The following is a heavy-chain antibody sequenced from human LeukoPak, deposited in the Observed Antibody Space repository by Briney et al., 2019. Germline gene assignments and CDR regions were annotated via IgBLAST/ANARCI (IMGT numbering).Heavy chain of an antibody. J-gene: IGHJ4*02. V-gene: IGHV1-3*01. D-gene: IGHD5-12*01. Sequence: ASVMVSCKASGYTFTSYAMHWVRQAPGQRLEWMGWINAGNGNTKYSQKFQGRVTITRDTSASTAYMELSSLRSEDTAVYYCARIIFSGYDFGFDYWGQGTLVTVSS. CDR3: ARIIFSGYDFGFDY. CDR2: INAGNGNT. CDR1: GYTFTSYA.